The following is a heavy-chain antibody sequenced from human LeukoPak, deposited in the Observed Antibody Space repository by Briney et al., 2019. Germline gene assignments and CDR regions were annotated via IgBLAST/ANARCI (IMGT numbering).Heavy chain of an antibody. J-gene: IGHJ3*02. Sequence: GGSLRLSCAASGFTFSSYWVSWVRQAPGKGLEWVANIKQDGSEKYYVDSVKGRFTISRDNAKNSLYLQMNSLTAADTAVYYCARELYQGLPLGFDIWGQGTMVTVSS. V-gene: IGHV3-7*03. CDR2: IKQDGSEK. CDR3: ARELYQGLPLGFDI. D-gene: IGHD3-16*01. CDR1: GFTFSSYW.